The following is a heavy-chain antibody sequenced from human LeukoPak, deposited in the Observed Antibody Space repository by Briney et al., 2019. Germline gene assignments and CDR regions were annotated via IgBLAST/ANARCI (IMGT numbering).Heavy chain of an antibody. CDR2: INSDGSST. CDR1: GFTFSSYW. V-gene: IGHV3-74*01. D-gene: IGHD6-19*01. Sequence: PGGSLRLSCAASGFTFSSYWMHWVRQAPGKGLVWVSRINSDGSSTSYADSVKGRFTISRDNAKNTLYLQMNSLRAEDTAVYYCAAEGYYYYGMDVWGQGTTVTVSS. J-gene: IGHJ6*02. CDR3: AAEGYYYYGMDV.